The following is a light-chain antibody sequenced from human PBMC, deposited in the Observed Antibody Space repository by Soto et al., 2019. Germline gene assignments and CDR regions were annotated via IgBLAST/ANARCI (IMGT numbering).Light chain of an antibody. CDR3: QQRSNWPLT. J-gene: IGKJ4*01. CDR1: QGVTTN. Sequence: EIVMTQSPASLSVSPGERVTLSCRAGQGVTTNFAWYQQKSGQSPRLLIYDVSTRATGIPARFSGSGSGTDFTLTISSLEPEDFAVYYCQQRSNWPLTFGGGTKVDIK. CDR2: DVS. V-gene: IGKV3-11*01.